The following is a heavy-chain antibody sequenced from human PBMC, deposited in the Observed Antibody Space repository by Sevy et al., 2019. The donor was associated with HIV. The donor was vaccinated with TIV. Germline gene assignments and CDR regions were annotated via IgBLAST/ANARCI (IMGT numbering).Heavy chain of an antibody. J-gene: IGHJ6*02. Sequence: GESLKISCAASGFALSNYYAMHWVRQAPGKGLEWVALISYDGSDKYYADSVKGRFTISRDNFKNPLYLQMNSLTTEDTAVYYCARPRANYVDHYFFYAMDVWGQGTTVTVSS. V-gene: IGHV3-30-3*01. D-gene: IGHD4-17*01. CDR3: ARPRANYVDHYFFYAMDV. CDR2: ISYDGSDK. CDR1: GFALSNYYA.